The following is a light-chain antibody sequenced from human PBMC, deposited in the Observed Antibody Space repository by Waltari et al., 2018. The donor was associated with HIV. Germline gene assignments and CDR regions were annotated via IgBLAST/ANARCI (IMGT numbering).Light chain of an antibody. V-gene: IGLV2-14*03. CDR1: SRDVGGYNY. CDR3: NSYTTSSTLHVV. J-gene: IGLJ2*01. Sequence: QSVLTQPASVSGSPGQSITISCTGTSRDVGGYNYVPWYQHHPGKAPKLMIYDVSNRPSGVSNRFSGSKSGNTASLTISGLQAEDEADYYCNSYTTSSTLHVVFGGGTKLTVL. CDR2: DVS.